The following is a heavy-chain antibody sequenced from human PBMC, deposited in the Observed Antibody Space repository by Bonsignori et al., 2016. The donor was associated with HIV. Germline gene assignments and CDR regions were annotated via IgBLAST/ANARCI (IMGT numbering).Heavy chain of an antibody. CDR2: LSWNSDSI. Sequence: VRQAPGKGLEWVSGLSWNSDSIVYADSVKGRFTISRDNVKNSLYLQMNSLRAEDTALYYCAKAESILWSSFDSWGQGALVTRLL. J-gene: IGHJ4*02. CDR3: AKAESILWSSFDS. V-gene: IGHV3-9*01. D-gene: IGHD2-21*01.